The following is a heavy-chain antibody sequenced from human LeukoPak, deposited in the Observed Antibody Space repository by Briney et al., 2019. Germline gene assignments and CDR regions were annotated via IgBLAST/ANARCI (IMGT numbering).Heavy chain of an antibody. CDR2: INSDGSST. CDR3: ARAQGRYSGYDCGY. Sequence: GGSLRLSCAASGFTFSSYWMHWVRHAPGKGLVWVSRINSDGSSTSYADSVKGRFTISRDNAKNTLYLQMNSLRAEDTAVYYCARAQGRYSGYDCGYWGQGTLVTVPS. V-gene: IGHV3-74*01. D-gene: IGHD5-12*01. CDR1: GFTFSSYW. J-gene: IGHJ4*02.